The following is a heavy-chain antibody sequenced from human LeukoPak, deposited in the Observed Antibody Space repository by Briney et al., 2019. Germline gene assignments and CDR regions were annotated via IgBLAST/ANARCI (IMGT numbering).Heavy chain of an antibody. CDR2: ISAYNGNT. Sequence: ASVKVSCKASGYTFTSYGISWVRQAPGQGLEWMGWISAYNGNTKYAQKLQGRVTMTTDTSTSTAYMELRSLRSDDTAVYYCAREDLCTNGSCYKPFDIWGQGTMVTVSS. CDR3: AREDLCTNGSCYKPFDI. J-gene: IGHJ3*02. D-gene: IGHD2-8*01. V-gene: IGHV1-18*01. CDR1: GYTFTSYG.